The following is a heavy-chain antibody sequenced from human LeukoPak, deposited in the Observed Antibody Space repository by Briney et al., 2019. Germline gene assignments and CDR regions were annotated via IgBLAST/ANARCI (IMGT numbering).Heavy chain of an antibody. CDR1: GGTFSSYA. J-gene: IGHJ4*02. CDR2: IIPIFGTA. D-gene: IGHD2-2*01. V-gene: IGHV1-69*13. CDR3: ASLGYCSSTSCYEHY. Sequence: SVKVSCKASGGTFSSYAISWVRLAPGQGLEWMGGIIPIFGTANYAQKFQGRVTITADESTSTAYMELSSLRSEDTAVYYCASLGYCSSTSCYEHYWGQGTLVTVSS.